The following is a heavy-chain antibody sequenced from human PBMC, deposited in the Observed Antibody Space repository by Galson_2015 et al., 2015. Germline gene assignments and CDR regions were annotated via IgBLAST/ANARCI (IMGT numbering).Heavy chain of an antibody. Sequence: LFLTCTLSGGSICSSTYYWGWIRQPPGRGLEWIGRIYYSGNTYYTQSLKSRVTISVDTSKKQFSLKMSSVTATDTAVYYCARTSRYCGSISCSYFDYWGQGTLVTVSS. CDR2: IYYSGNT. J-gene: IGHJ4*02. D-gene: IGHD2-2*01. CDR1: GGSICSSTYY. CDR3: ARTSRYCGSISCSYFDY. V-gene: IGHV4-39*01.